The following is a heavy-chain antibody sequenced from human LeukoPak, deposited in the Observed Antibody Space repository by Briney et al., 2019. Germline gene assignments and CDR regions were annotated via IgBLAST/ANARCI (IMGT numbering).Heavy chain of an antibody. J-gene: IGHJ4*02. CDR3: AARTYYGSYYDY. D-gene: IGHD3-10*01. CDR2: FDPEDGET. CDR1: GYTLTELS. V-gene: IGHV1-24*01. Sequence: ASVKVSCKVSGYTLTELSMHWVRQAPGKGLEWMGGFDPEDGETIYAQKFQGRVTMTEDTSTDTAYMELSSLRSEDTAVCYCAARTYYGSYYDYWGQGTLVTVSS.